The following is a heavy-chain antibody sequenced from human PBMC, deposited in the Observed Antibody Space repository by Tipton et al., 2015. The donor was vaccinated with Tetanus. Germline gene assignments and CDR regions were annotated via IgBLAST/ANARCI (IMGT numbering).Heavy chain of an antibody. Sequence: TLSLTCTVSGGTITNYYWSWIRQPPGKRLEWIGYIYSSGSTTYNPSLRSRVAILLHTSRNQFSLRLASVTAADTAVYYCARPIKQWLVPVDSWGQGTLVTVSS. V-gene: IGHV4-59*01. J-gene: IGHJ4*02. CDR1: GGTITNYY. D-gene: IGHD6-19*01. CDR3: ARPIKQWLVPVDS. CDR2: IYSSGST.